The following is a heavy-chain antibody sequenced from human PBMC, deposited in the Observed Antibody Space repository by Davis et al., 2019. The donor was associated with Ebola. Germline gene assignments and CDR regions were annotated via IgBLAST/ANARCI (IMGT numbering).Heavy chain of an antibody. CDR3: ARSDQ. V-gene: IGHV3-23*01. D-gene: IGHD2-21*01. J-gene: IGHJ4*02. CDR2: ISSSGDST. Sequence: GESLKISCAASGFTFSNYAMNWVRQAPGRGLEWVSSISSSGDSTYHADSVKGRFTISRDNAKNSLYLQMNSLRAEDTAVYYCARSDQWGQGTLVTVSS. CDR1: GFTFSNYA.